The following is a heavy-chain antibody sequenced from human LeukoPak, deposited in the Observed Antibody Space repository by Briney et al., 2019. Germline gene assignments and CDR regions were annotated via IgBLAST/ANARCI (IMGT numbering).Heavy chain of an antibody. CDR3: ARGKDYYDTSGYPTFHY. V-gene: IGHV4-61*01. Sequence: SETLSLTCTVSGGSIRSSSYYWSWIRQPPGKGLEWIGYIYYSGSTNHNPSLKSRVTISVDTSKNQLSLKLTSVLAADTAVYYCARGKDYYDTSGYPTFHYWGQGTLVTVSS. J-gene: IGHJ4*02. CDR1: GGSIRSSSYY. CDR2: IYYSGST. D-gene: IGHD3-22*01.